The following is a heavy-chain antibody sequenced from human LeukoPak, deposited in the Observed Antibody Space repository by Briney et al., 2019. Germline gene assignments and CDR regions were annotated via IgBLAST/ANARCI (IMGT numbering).Heavy chain of an antibody. D-gene: IGHD4-17*01. CDR2: INPNSGGT. CDR3: ARGYGDYAPGFDY. Sequence: ASVKVSCKASGYTFIGYYMHWVRQAPGQGLEWMGWINPNSGGTNYAQKFQGRVTMTRDTSISTAYMELSRLRSDDTAVYYCARGYGDYAPGFDYWGQGTLVTVSS. J-gene: IGHJ4*02. V-gene: IGHV1-2*02. CDR1: GYTFIGYY.